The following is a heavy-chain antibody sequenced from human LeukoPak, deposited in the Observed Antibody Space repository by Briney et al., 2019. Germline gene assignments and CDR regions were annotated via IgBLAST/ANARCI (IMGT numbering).Heavy chain of an antibody. V-gene: IGHV4-34*01. Sequence: PSETLSLTCAVYGGSFSGYYWSWIRQPPGKGLEGIGEINHSGSTNYNPSLKSRVTISVDTSKNQFSLKLSSVTAADTAVYYCARVVPAARKTPRYFDYWGQGTLVTVSS. CDR3: ARVVPAARKTPRYFDY. J-gene: IGHJ4*02. D-gene: IGHD2-2*01. CDR1: GGSFSGYY. CDR2: INHSGST.